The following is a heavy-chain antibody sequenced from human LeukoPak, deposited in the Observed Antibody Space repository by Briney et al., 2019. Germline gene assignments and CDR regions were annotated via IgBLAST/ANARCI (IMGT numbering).Heavy chain of an antibody. V-gene: IGHV4-59*08. CDR3: ARSTPLSPPRNRYYFDY. CDR1: GGSFSSYY. D-gene: IGHD3-16*01. Sequence: SETLSLTCAVYGGSFSSYYWSWIRQPPGKGLEWIGYIYYSGSTNYNPSLKSRVTISVDTSKNQFSLKLSSVTAADTAVYYCARSTPLSPPRNRYYFDYWGQGTLVTVSS. J-gene: IGHJ4*02. CDR2: IYYSGST.